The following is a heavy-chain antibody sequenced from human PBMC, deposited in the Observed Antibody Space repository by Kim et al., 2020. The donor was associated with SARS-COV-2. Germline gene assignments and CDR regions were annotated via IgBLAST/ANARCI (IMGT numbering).Heavy chain of an antibody. D-gene: IGHD2-15*01. V-gene: IGHV3-30*18. CDR3: ANTPVTPPLLAAITYYYYGMDV. CDR1: GFTFSSYG. Sequence: GGSLRLSCAASGFTFSSYGMHWVRQAPGKGLEWVAVISYDGSNKYYADSVKGRFTISRDNSKNTLYLQMNSLRAEDTAVYYCANTPVTPPLLAAITYYYYGMDVWGQGTTVTVSS. CDR2: ISYDGSNK. J-gene: IGHJ6*02.